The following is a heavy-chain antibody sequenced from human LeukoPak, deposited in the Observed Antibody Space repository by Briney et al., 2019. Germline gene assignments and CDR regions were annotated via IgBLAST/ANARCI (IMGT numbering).Heavy chain of an antibody. CDR2: IYYSGST. CDR1: GGSISSSSYY. D-gene: IGHD4-17*01. V-gene: IGHV4-39*01. Sequence: PSETLSLTCTVSGGSISSSSYYWGWIRQPPGKGLEWIGSIYYSGSTYYNPSLKSRVTISVDTSKNQFSLKLSSVTAADTAVYYCASTSDGDYVDYYYYYMDVWGKGTTVTISS. J-gene: IGHJ6*03. CDR3: ASTSDGDYVDYYYYYMDV.